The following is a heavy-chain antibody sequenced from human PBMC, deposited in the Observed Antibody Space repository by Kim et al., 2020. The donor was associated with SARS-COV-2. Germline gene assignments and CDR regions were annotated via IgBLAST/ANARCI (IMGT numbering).Heavy chain of an antibody. CDR1: GYTFTSYA. D-gene: IGHD1-1*01. J-gene: IGHJ3*02. Sequence: ASVKVSCKASGYTFTSYAMNWVRQAPGQGLEWMGWINTNTGNPTYAQGFTGRFVFSLDTSVSTAYLQISSLKAEDTAVYYCASKGTVQVQLEYEDAFDIWGQGTMVTVSS. CDR2: INTNTGNP. V-gene: IGHV7-4-1*02. CDR3: ASKGTVQVQLEYEDAFDI.